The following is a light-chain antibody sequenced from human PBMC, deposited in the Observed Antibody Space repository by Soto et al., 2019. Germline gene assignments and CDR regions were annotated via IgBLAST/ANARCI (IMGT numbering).Light chain of an antibody. CDR1: QSVSSTY. J-gene: IGKJ1*01. CDR3: HQYGTSHRT. Sequence: EIVMTQSPATLSVSPGERATLSCRASQSVSSTYLAWYQQKFGQAPRLLIYGASSRATGVPDRFSGSGSGTDFNLTISRLEPEDFAVYYCHQYGTSHRTFGQGTKVDI. CDR2: GAS. V-gene: IGKV3-20*01.